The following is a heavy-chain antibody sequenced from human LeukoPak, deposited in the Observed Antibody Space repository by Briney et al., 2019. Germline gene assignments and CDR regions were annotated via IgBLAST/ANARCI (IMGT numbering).Heavy chain of an antibody. J-gene: IGHJ6*02. CDR2: IYYSGST. Sequence: PSETLTLTCTVSGGSISSHYWSWLRQRPVKGLEWIGYIYYSGSTNYNPSLKSRVTISVDTSKNQFSLKLSSVTAADTAVYYCARGGAVAGDYYYYGMDVRGQGTTVTVSS. V-gene: IGHV4-59*11. CDR1: GGSISSHY. D-gene: IGHD6-19*01. CDR3: ARGGAVAGDYYYYGMDV.